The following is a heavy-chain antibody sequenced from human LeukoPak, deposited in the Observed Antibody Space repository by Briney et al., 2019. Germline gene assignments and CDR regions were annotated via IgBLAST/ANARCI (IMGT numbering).Heavy chain of an antibody. CDR1: GGSISSSSYY. CDR2: ICYSGST. CDR3: ARISGGYDFWSGSYFDY. V-gene: IGHV4-39*01. J-gene: IGHJ4*02. Sequence: SETLSLTCTVSGGSISSSSYYWGWIRQPPGKGLEWIGSICYSGSTYYNPSLKSRVTISVDTPKNQLPRKLSSVTAADSAVYYWARISGGYDFWSGSYFDYWRQGTLVTVSS. D-gene: IGHD3-3*01.